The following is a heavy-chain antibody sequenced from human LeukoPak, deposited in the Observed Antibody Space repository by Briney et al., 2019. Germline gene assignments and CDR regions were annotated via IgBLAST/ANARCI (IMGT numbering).Heavy chain of an antibody. D-gene: IGHD6-13*01. J-gene: IGHJ4*02. CDR3: ARVLVMYSSSPPTH. Sequence: ASVKVSCKASGYTFTGYYMHWVRQAPGQGLEWMGWINPNSGGTNYAQKFQGRVTMTRDTSISTAYMELSRLRSDDTAVYYCARVLVMYSSSPPTHWGQGTLVTVSS. CDR2: INPNSGGT. V-gene: IGHV1-2*02. CDR1: GYTFTGYY.